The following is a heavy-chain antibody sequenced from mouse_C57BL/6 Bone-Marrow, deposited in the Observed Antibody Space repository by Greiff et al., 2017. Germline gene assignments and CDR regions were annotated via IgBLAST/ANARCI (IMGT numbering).Heavy chain of an antibody. J-gene: IGHJ2*01. V-gene: IGHV14-4*01. CDR3: TQGRITTVVATSEYFDY. D-gene: IGHD1-1*01. CDR2: IDPENGDT. CDR1: GFNIKDDY. Sequence: EVQLQQSGAELVRPGASVTLSCTASGFNIKDDYMHWVKQRPEQGLEWIGWIDPENGDTEYASKFQGKATITADTSSNTAYLQLSSLTSEDTAVYYCTQGRITTVVATSEYFDYWGQGTTLTVSS.